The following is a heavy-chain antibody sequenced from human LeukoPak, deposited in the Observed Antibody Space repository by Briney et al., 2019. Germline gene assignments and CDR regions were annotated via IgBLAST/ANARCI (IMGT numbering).Heavy chain of an antibody. D-gene: IGHD5-12*01. CDR2: IWYDGSNK. J-gene: IGHJ4*02. Sequence: PGRSLRLSCAASGFTFSSYGMHWVRQAPGKGLEWVAVIWYDGSNKHYADSVKGRFTISRDNSKNTLYLQMNSLRAEDTAVYYCARMDIVATAFDYWGQGTLVTVSS. V-gene: IGHV3-33*01. CDR1: GFTFSSYG. CDR3: ARMDIVATAFDY.